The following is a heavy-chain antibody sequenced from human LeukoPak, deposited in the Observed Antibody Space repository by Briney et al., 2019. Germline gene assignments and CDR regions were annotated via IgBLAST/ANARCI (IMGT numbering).Heavy chain of an antibody. Sequence: ASVKVSCTASGYTFTSYYMHWVRQAPGQGLEWMGIINPSGGSTSYAQKFQGRVTMTRDTSTSTVYMELSSLRSEDTAVYYCARDPFVDDILTGSEEDYWGQGTLVTVSS. CDR3: ARDPFVDDILTGSEEDY. J-gene: IGHJ4*02. CDR1: GYTFTSYY. V-gene: IGHV1-46*01. CDR2: INPSGGST. D-gene: IGHD3-9*01.